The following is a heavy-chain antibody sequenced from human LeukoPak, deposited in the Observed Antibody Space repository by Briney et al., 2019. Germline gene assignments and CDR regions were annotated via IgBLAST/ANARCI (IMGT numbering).Heavy chain of an antibody. CDR1: GYSFKMYW. CDR3: GRIRGYDFWSRGAFDI. CDR2: IYLGESQT. D-gene: IGHD3-3*01. V-gene: IGHV5-51*01. Sequence: ESLKISCSGLGYSFKMYWPGWVRQVPGKGLEGMGIIYLGESQTAYSPSFQGQGIISADKSISTAYLQWRSLKAADTAMYYCGRIRGYDFWSRGAFDIWGQGTMVTVSS. J-gene: IGHJ3*02.